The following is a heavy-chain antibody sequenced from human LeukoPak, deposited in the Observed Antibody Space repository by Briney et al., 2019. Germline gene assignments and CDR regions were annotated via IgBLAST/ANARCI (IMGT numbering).Heavy chain of an antibody. Sequence: SETLSLTCAVYGGSFSGYYWSWIRQPPGKGLEWIGEINHSGSTNYNPSLKSRVTISVDTSKNQFSLKLSSVTAADTAVYYCARRAAGGDILTGYGVGFDYWGQGTLVTVSS. J-gene: IGHJ4*02. D-gene: IGHD3-9*01. CDR3: ARRAAGGDILTGYGVGFDY. CDR2: INHSGST. CDR1: GGSFSGYY. V-gene: IGHV4-34*01.